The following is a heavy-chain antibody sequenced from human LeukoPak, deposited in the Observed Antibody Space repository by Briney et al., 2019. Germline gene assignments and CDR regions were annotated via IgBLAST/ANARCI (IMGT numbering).Heavy chain of an antibody. CDR1: GGSISSYY. V-gene: IGHV4-59*01. CDR3: ARFDLDSGRFNFDY. Sequence: ASETLSLTCTVSGGSISSYYWSWIRQPPGKGLEWIGYIYYSGSTNYNPSLKSRVTISVDTSKNQFSLKLSSVTAADTAMYYCARFDLDSGRFNFDYWGQGILVTVSS. D-gene: IGHD1-26*01. J-gene: IGHJ4*02. CDR2: IYYSGST.